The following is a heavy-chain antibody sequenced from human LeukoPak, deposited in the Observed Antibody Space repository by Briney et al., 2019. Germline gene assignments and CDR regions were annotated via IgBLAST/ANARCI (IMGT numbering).Heavy chain of an antibody. J-gene: IGHJ4*02. CDR1: GGSISSYY. CDR2: IYYSGST. CDR3: ARADYDFWSGYYSGFDY. D-gene: IGHD3-3*01. V-gene: IGHV4-59*01. Sequence: SETLSLTCTVSGGSISSYYWSWIRQPPGKGLEWIGYIYYSGSTNYNPSLKGRVTISVDTSKNQFSLKLSSVTAADTAVYYCARADYDFWSGYYSGFDYWGQGTLVTVSS.